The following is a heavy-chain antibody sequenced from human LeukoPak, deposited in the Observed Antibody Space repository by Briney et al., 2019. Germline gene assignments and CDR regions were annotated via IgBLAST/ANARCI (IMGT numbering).Heavy chain of an antibody. CDR3: ARELPPPDSSAFDI. Sequence: SQTLSLTCTVSGGSISSGDYYWSWIRQPPGKGLEWIGYIYYSGSTYYNPSLKSRVTTSVDTSKNQFSLKLSSVTAADTAVYYCARELPPPDSSAFDIWGQGTMVTVSS. CDR2: IYYSGST. V-gene: IGHV4-30-4*01. CDR1: GGSISSGDYY. D-gene: IGHD1-14*01. J-gene: IGHJ3*02.